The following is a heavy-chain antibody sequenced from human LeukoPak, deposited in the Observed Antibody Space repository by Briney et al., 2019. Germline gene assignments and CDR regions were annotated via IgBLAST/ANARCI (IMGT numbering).Heavy chain of an antibody. CDR2: IIPIFGTA. CDR3: ARDPAPRPAYSSSWYPYYFDY. V-gene: IGHV1-69*13. CDR1: GGTFSSYA. J-gene: IGHJ4*02. D-gene: IGHD6-13*01. Sequence: ASVKVSCKASGGTFSSYAISWVRQAPGQGLEWMGGIIPIFGTANYAQKFQGRVTITADESTSTAYMELSSLRSEDTAVYYCARDPAPRPAYSSSWYPYYFDYWGQGALVTVSS.